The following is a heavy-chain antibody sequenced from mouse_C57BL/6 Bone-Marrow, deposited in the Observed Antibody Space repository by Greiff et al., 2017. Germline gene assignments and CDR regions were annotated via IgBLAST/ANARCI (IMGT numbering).Heavy chain of an antibody. J-gene: IGHJ4*01. CDR3: TLDYYGSRVDY. CDR2: IDPETGGT. V-gene: IGHV1-15*01. Sequence: VQLQQSGAELVRPGASVTLSCKASGYTFTDYEMHWVKQTPVHGLEWIGAIDPETGGTAYNQKFKGKAILTADKSSSTAYMELRSLTSEDSAVYYCTLDYYGSRVDYWGQGTSVTVSS. CDR1: GYTFTDYE. D-gene: IGHD1-1*01.